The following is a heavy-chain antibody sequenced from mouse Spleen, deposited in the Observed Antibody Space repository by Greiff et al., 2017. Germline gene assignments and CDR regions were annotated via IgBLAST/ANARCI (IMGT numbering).Heavy chain of an antibody. J-gene: IGHJ3*01. V-gene: IGHV5-16*01. CDR3: AIDAGAGFAY. Sequence: EVQLVESEGGLVQPGSSMKLSCTASGFTFSDYYMAWVRQVPEKGLEWVANINYDGSSTYYLDSLKGRFIISRDNAKNILYLQMSSLKSEDTATYYCAIDAGAGFAYWGQGTLVTVSA. CDR2: INYDGSST. CDR1: GFTFSDYY.